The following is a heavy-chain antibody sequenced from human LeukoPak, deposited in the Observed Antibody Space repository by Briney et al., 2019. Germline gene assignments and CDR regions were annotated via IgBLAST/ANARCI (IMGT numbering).Heavy chain of an antibody. CDR3: AREDYYDSSGYYDDAFDI. J-gene: IGHJ3*02. CDR1: GASISSYY. Sequence: SETLSLTCTVSGASISSYYWSWIRQPPGKGLEWIGYIHYSGSTNFNPSLESRVTTSVDTSKNQFSLNLSSVTAADTAVYYCAREDYYDSSGYYDDAFDIWGQGTMVTVSS. D-gene: IGHD3-22*01. V-gene: IGHV4-59*01. CDR2: IHYSGST.